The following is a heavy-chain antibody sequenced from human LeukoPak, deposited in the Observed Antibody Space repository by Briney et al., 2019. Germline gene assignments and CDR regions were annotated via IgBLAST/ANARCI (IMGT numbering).Heavy chain of an antibody. CDR2: INHSGNT. J-gene: IGHJ5*02. V-gene: IGHV4-34*01. Sequence: SETLSLTCAVYGGSFSGYYWSWIRQTPGKGLEWIGEINHSGNTNYNPSLKSRVTISLDTSKSQFSLKLSFVTAADTAVYYCARHRAIYYDSSGYYYWFDPWGQGTLVTVSS. CDR3: ARHRAIYYDSSGYYYWFDP. D-gene: IGHD3-22*01. CDR1: GGSFSGYY.